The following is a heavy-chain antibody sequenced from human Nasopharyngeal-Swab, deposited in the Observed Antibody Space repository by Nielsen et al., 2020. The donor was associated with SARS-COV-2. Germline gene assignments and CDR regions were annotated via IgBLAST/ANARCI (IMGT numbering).Heavy chain of an antibody. V-gene: IGHV3-33*01. CDR1: GFTFSRYG. Sequence: GESLKISCAASGFTFSRYGMHWVRQAPGKGLEWVAVIWYDGSNKYYADSVKGRFTISRDNSKNTLYLQMNSLRAEDTAVYYCARVRFGWPYVADAFDIWGQGTMVTVSS. J-gene: IGHJ3*02. CDR2: IWYDGSNK. D-gene: IGHD6-19*01. CDR3: ARVRFGWPYVADAFDI.